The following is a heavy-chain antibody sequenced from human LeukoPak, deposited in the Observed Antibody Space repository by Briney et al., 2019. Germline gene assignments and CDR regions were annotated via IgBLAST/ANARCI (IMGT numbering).Heavy chain of an antibody. D-gene: IGHD6-13*01. V-gene: IGHV3-66*01. Sequence: PGGSLRLSCAASGFTVSSNYMSWVRQAPGKGLEWVSVIYSGGSTYYADSMKSRFTISRDNSKNTLYLQMNSLRAEDTAVYYCARGDKELVFKRRKGGFDPWGQGTLVTVSS. CDR2: IYSGGST. J-gene: IGHJ5*02. CDR3: ARGDKELVFKRRKGGFDP. CDR1: GFTVSSNY.